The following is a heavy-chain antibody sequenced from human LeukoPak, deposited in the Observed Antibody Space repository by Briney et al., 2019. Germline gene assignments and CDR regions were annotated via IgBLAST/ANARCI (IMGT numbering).Heavy chain of an antibody. J-gene: IGHJ3*02. D-gene: IGHD4-17*01. V-gene: IGHV1-18*01. CDR3: ARDLEGYGDSPDI. CDR2: SSTFNGNR. Sequence: GASVKVSCKASGYTFTSYGISWVRQAPGQGLEWMGWSSTFNGNRYYPPKLQDRVTMTTDTSTTTAYMELRSLTSDDTAVYYCARDLEGYGDSPDIWGQGTLVTVSS. CDR1: GYTFTSYG.